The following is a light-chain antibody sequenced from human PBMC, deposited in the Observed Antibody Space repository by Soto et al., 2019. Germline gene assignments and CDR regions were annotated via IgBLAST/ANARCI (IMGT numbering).Light chain of an antibody. CDR2: AAS. J-gene: IGKJ2*01. CDR1: QNINSY. Sequence: DIQMTQSPSSLSAFVGDRVTITCRASQNINSYLNWFQQKPGKAPKLLIYAASSLQSGVPSRFSGSGSGTDFTLTISSLQPEDFATYYCQQSYSTLMYTFGQGTKLEIK. CDR3: QQSYSTLMYT. V-gene: IGKV1-39*01.